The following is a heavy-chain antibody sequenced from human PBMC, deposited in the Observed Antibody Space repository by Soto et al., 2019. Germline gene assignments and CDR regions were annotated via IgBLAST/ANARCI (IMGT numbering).Heavy chain of an antibody. CDR1: GGSFSGYY. J-gene: IGHJ6*03. V-gene: IGHV4-34*01. CDR2: INHSGST. Sequence: TSETLSLTCAVYGGSFSGYYWSWIRQPPGKGLEWIGEINHSGSTNYNPSLKSRVTISVDTSKNQFSLKLSSVTAADTAVCYCARGDIVVVPAVMGYYYYMDVWGKGTTVTVSS. D-gene: IGHD2-2*01. CDR3: ARGDIVVVPAVMGYYYYMDV.